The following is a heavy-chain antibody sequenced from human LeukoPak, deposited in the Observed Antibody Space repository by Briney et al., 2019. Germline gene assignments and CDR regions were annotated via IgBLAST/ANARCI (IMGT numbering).Heavy chain of an antibody. CDR3: ARDGDYDRPAVFDI. CDR2: ISSSSSYI. V-gene: IGHV3-21*01. J-gene: IGHJ3*02. D-gene: IGHD4-17*01. Sequence: GGSLRLSCAASGFTFSSYSMNWVRQAPGKGLEWVSSISSSSSYIYYADSVKGRFTISRDNAKNSLYLQMNSLTPEDTAVYYCARDGDYDRPAVFDIWGQGTMVTVSS. CDR1: GFTFSSYS.